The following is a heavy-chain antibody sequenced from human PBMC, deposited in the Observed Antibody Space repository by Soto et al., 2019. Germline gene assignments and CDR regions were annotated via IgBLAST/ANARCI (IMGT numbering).Heavy chain of an antibody. CDR1: GFTFSTYP. CDR3: AIFKPIVYY. D-gene: IGHD2-15*01. CDR2: ISESSSTI. J-gene: IGHJ4*02. V-gene: IGHV3-48*01. Sequence: GGSLRLSCAASGFTFSTYPMNWVRQAPGKGLEWVSYISESSSTIFYADSVKGRFTISRDNAKNSLYLQMNSLRAEDTAVYYCAIFKPIVYYWGQGTLVTVSS.